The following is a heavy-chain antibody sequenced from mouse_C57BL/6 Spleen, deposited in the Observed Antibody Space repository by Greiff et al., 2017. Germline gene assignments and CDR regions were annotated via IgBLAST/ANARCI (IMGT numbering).Heavy chain of an antibody. D-gene: IGHD4-1*01. CDR3: ARTPGYYFDY. V-gene: IGHV5-17*01. J-gene: IGHJ2*01. Sequence: DVMLVESGGGLVQPGGSLKLSCAASGFTFSDYGMHWVRPAPEKGLEWVAYISSGSSTIYSADTVRGRFTISRDNAKNTLFLQMTSLRSEDTAMYYCARTPGYYFDYWGQGTTLTVSS. CDR1: GFTFSDYG. CDR2: ISSGSSTI.